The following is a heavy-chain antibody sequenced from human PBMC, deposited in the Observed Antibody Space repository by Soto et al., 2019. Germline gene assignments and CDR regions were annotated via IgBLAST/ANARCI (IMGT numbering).Heavy chain of an antibody. Sequence: EVQLLESGGGLVQPGGSLRLSCAASGLTFRSYAMSWVRQAPGKGLEWVSGINGFGDRTNYADSVKGRFTISRDNSKNTLYMQMNILRVEDTAIYYCANVDWNYGKDAWGQGTTVTVSS. CDR3: ANVDWNYGKDA. CDR1: GLTFRSYA. V-gene: IGHV3-23*01. J-gene: IGHJ6*02. CDR2: INGFGDRT. D-gene: IGHD1-1*01.